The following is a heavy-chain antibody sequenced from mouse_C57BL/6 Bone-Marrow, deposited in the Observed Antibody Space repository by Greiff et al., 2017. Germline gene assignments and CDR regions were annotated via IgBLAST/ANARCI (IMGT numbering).Heavy chain of an antibody. Sequence: QVQLKQPGAELVKPGASVKLSCKASGYTFTSYWMHWVKQRPGQGLEWIGMIHPNSGSTNYNEKFKSKATLTVDKSSSTAYMQLSSLTSEDSAVYYCASYYGSSYPSDWYFDVWGTGTTVTVSS. CDR3: ASYYGSSYPSDWYFDV. V-gene: IGHV1-64*01. J-gene: IGHJ1*03. CDR1: GYTFTSYW. CDR2: IHPNSGST. D-gene: IGHD1-1*01.